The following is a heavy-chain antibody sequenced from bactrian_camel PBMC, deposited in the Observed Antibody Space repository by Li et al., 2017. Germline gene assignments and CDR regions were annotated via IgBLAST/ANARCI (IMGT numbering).Heavy chain of an antibody. CDR1: GFTYSRYC. V-gene: IGHV3S10*01. J-gene: IGHJ6*01. CDR3: AALQIYNGSWCKSLAVPDFGY. CDR2: IDRPGTI. Sequence: DVQLVESGGGSVQAGGSLRLSCVASGFTYSRYCTAWFRQAPGKEREFVLGIDRPGTIIYANSVKGRFTISQDNAKNTVYLQMNNLKPEDTAVYYCAALQIYNGSWCKSLAVPDFGYWGQGTQVTVS. D-gene: IGHD6*01.